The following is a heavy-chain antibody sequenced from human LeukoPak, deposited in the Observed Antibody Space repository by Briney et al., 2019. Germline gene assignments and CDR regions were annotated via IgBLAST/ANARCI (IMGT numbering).Heavy chain of an antibody. D-gene: IGHD3-22*01. CDR2: IYPGDSDT. CDR3: ARHLGRNYYDSSGYEFNY. Sequence: GESLKISCKGSGYSFTSYWIGWVRQMPGKGLEWTGIIYPGDSDTKYSPSFQGQVTISADKSISTAYLQWSSLKASDTAMYYCARHLGRNYYDSSGYEFNYWGQGTLVTVSS. V-gene: IGHV5-51*01. CDR1: GYSFTSYW. J-gene: IGHJ4*02.